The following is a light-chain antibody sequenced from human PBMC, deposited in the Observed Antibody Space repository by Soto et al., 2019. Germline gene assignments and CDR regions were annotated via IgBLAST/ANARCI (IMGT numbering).Light chain of an antibody. V-gene: IGKV1-27*01. J-gene: IGKJ5*01. CDR1: QDISVY. Sequence: DIQMTQSPSSLSASVGDRVTITCRASQDISVYLAWYQQKPGKVPKLLIYSASTLQSGVPSRFSGSGSGTDFTLTISSPQPEDVATYYCQKFNNAPLTFGQGTRLEIK. CDR3: QKFNNAPLT. CDR2: SAS.